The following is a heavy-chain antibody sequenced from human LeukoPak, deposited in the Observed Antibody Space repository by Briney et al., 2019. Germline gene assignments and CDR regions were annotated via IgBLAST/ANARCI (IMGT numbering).Heavy chain of an antibody. CDR1: GFTFDDYG. J-gene: IGHJ4*01. D-gene: IGHD4-17*01. CDR3: AKDAAAVTRYYFDY. V-gene: IGHV3-20*04. CDR2: INWNGGST. Sequence: GGSLRLSCAASGFTFDDYGMSWVRQAPGKGLEWVSGINWNGGSTGYADSVKGRFTISRDNAKNSLYLQMNSLRAEDMALYYCAKDAAAVTRYYFDYWGHGTLVTVSS.